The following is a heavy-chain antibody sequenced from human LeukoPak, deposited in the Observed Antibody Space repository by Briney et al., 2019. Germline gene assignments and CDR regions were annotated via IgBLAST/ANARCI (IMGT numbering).Heavy chain of an antibody. CDR1: GFTFSIYA. V-gene: IGHV3-23*01. J-gene: IGHJ4*02. Sequence: GGSLRLSCAASGFTFSIYAMSWVRQVPGKGLEWVSAISGSGGSTYYADSVKGRFTISRDNSKNTLYLQMNSLRAEDTAVYYCARTSYGDDGGFDYWGQGTLVTVSS. D-gene: IGHD4-17*01. CDR2: ISGSGGST. CDR3: ARTSYGDDGGFDY.